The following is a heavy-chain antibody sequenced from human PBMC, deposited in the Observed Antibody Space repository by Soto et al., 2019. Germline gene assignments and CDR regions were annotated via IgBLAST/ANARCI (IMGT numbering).Heavy chain of an antibody. D-gene: IGHD3-22*01. CDR1: GFTLSDHY. J-gene: IGHJ4*02. CDR3: VRDTYFSDGSSYTRCFNF. V-gene: IGHV3-72*01. Sequence: EVQLVESGGGLVQPGGSLRLSCSVSGFTLSDHYIDWVRQAPGKGLEWVGRSRNQANGYSTIYAASVKGRFTTSRDDSQNLVYLQMESLRPEDTSVYYCVRDTYFSDGSSYTRCFNFWGQGARVTASS. CDR2: SRNQANGYST.